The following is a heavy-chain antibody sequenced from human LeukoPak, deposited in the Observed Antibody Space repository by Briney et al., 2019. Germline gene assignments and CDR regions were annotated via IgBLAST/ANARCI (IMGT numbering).Heavy chain of an antibody. Sequence: ASVKVSCKASGYTFTGHYMHWVRQAPGQGLEWMGWINPNSGGTNYAQKFQGRVTMTRDTSISTAYMELSRLRSDDTAVYYCAREEYAASTYDAFDIWGQGTMVTVSS. D-gene: IGHD2-15*01. V-gene: IGHV1-2*02. CDR1: GYTFTGHY. CDR3: AREEYAASTYDAFDI. J-gene: IGHJ3*02. CDR2: INPNSGGT.